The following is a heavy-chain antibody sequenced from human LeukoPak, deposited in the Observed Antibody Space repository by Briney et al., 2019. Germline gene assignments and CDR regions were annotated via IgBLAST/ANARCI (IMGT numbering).Heavy chain of an antibody. CDR3: ARGPELAQAVMGY. Sequence: GESLKISCKGSGYSFTSYWIGWVRQMPGKGLEWMGIIYPGDSDTRYSPSFQGQVTISADKSTSTAYMELSSLRSEDTAVYYCARGPELAQAVMGYWGQGTLVTVSS. J-gene: IGHJ4*02. CDR2: IYPGDSDT. D-gene: IGHD3-16*01. V-gene: IGHV5-51*01. CDR1: GYSFTSYW.